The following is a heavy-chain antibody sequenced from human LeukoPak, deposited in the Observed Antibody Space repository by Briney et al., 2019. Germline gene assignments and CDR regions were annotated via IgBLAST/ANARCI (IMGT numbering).Heavy chain of an antibody. D-gene: IGHD4-23*01. CDR2: IIPIFGSA. CDR3: ARGLSRWSTPTSSYYYRMDV. Sequence: GASAKVSCKASGGTLGSYSISWVRQAPGQGLEWMGGIIPIFGSANFAQKFQGRVTITADDSTNTAYMELSSLRSEDTAFYYCARGLSRWSTPTSSYYYRMDVWGQGTTVVVSS. CDR1: GGTLGSYS. J-gene: IGHJ6*02. V-gene: IGHV1-69*13.